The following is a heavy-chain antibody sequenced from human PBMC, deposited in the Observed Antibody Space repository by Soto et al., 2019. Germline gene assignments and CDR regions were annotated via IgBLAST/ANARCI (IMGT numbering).Heavy chain of an antibody. Sequence: EVQMLESGGGLVQPGGSLRLSCVTSGFTFSSYAMTWVRQAPGKGLEWVSSISASSTSTFYADSVRGRFTVSRDNSKNSLYLQMNILRAEDTAVYYCAKEWTSGSYLGDLVYGGQGTLVTVSS. CDR1: GFTFSSYA. CDR3: AKEWTSGSYLGDLVY. D-gene: IGHD1-26*01. V-gene: IGHV3-23*01. CDR2: ISASSTST. J-gene: IGHJ4*02.